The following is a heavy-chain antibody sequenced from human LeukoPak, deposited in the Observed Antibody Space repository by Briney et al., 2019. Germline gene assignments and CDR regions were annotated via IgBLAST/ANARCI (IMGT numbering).Heavy chain of an antibody. CDR1: GYSISSGYY. V-gene: IGHV4-38-2*02. D-gene: IGHD5-18*01. Sequence: PSETLSLTCAVSGYSISSGYYWGWIRQPPGKGLEWIGSIYHSGSTYYNPSLKSRVTISVDTSKNQFSLKLSSVTAADTAVYYCAREVGAGGTAMVPYWGQGTLVTVSS. J-gene: IGHJ4*02. CDR2: IYHSGST. CDR3: AREVGAGGTAMVPY.